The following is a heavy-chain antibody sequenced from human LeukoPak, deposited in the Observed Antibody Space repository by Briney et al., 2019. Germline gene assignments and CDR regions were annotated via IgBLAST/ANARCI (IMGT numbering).Heavy chain of an antibody. CDR3: ARGLHDRSWYGPH. Sequence: PGGSLRLSCAASGFTFSDYTMQWVRQAPGKGLEWVALLPPDGSYQYYADSLKGRFTISRDNFKNALYLQMNSLRLEDTAVYYWARGLHDRSWYGPHWGQGPLLSVSS. V-gene: IGHV3-30*04. CDR2: LPPDGSYQ. CDR1: GFTFSDYT. J-gene: IGHJ4*02. D-gene: IGHD6-13*01.